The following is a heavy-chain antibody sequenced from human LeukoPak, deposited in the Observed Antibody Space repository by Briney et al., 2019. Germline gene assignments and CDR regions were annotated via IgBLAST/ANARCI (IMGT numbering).Heavy chain of an antibody. J-gene: IGHJ4*02. CDR3: ATDYFKYNDGSGPFEY. CDR1: GFTFSSYE. V-gene: IGHV4-34*08. Sequence: GSLRLSCAASGFTFSSYEMIWVRQSPAKGLEWIGEIDNSGKINYNPSLKSRVSVSVDKSKNNFSLKMTSMTAADTAIYFCATDYFKYNDGSGPFEYWGQGTLVTVSS. D-gene: IGHD3-22*01. CDR2: IDNSGKI.